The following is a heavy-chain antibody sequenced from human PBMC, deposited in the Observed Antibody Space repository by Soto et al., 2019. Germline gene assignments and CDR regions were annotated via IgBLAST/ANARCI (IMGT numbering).Heavy chain of an antibody. Sequence: ASVKVSCKASGYTFTGYYMHWVRQAPGQGLEWMGWINPNSGGTSYAQKFQGRVTMTRDTSISTAYMELSRLRSDDTAVYYCARVGSNPGGYYYYYGMDVWGQGTTVTVSS. V-gene: IGHV1-2*02. J-gene: IGHJ6*02. CDR3: ARVGSNPGGYYYYYGMDV. CDR2: INPNSGGT. CDR1: GYTFTGYY. D-gene: IGHD3-10*01.